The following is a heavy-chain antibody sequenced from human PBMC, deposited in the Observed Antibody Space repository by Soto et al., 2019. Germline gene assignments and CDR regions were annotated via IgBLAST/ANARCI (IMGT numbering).Heavy chain of an antibody. Sequence: SETLSLTCAVSGYSISSGYYWGWIRQPPGKGLEWIGSIYHSGSTYYNPSLKSRVTISVDTSKNQFSLKLSSVTAADTAVYYCARGEPRGIIHDFDSWGQGSLVTVSS. V-gene: IGHV4-38-2*01. J-gene: IGHJ4*02. D-gene: IGHD3-10*01. CDR1: GYSISSGYY. CDR2: IYHSGST. CDR3: ARGEPRGIIHDFDS.